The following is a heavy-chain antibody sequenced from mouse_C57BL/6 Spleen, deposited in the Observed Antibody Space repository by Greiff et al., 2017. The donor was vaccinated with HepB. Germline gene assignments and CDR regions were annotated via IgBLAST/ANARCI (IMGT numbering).Heavy chain of an antibody. D-gene: IGHD2-14*01. Sequence: QVQLQQSGAELARPGASVKMSCKASGYTFTSYTMHWVKQRPGQGLEWIGYINPSSGYTKYNQKFKDKATLTADKSSSTAYMQLSSLTSEDSAVYYCARGQGVREAMDDGGQGTSVTVSS. V-gene: IGHV1-4*01. CDR1: GYTFTSYT. CDR2: INPSSGYT. CDR3: ARGQGVREAMDD. J-gene: IGHJ4*01.